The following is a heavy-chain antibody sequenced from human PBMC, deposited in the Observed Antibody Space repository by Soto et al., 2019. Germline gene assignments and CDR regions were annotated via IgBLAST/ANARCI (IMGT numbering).Heavy chain of an antibody. V-gene: IGHV4-59*08. D-gene: IGHD5-12*01. CDR2: IYYSGST. CDR1: GGSIGSYY. Sequence: PSETLSLTCTVSGGSIGSYYWSWIRQPPGKGLEWIGYIYYSGSTNYNPSLKSRVTISVDTSKNQFSLKLSSVTAADTAVYYCASYGYSGYDYIDYWGQGTLVTVSS. CDR3: ASYGYSGYDYIDY. J-gene: IGHJ4*02.